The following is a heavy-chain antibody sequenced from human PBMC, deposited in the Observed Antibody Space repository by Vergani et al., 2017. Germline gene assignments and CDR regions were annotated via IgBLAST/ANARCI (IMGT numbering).Heavy chain of an antibody. CDR1: GGSISSYY. Sequence: QVQLQESVPGLVKPSETLSLTCTVSGGSISSYYWSWIRQPAGKGLEWIGRIYTSGSTNYNPSLKSRVTMSVDTSKNQFSLKLSSVTAADTAVYYCAREWYSSSWSDYYYYMDVWGKGTTVTVSS. CDR3: AREWYSSSWSDYYYYMDV. V-gene: IGHV4-4*07. J-gene: IGHJ6*03. CDR2: IYTSGST. D-gene: IGHD6-13*01.